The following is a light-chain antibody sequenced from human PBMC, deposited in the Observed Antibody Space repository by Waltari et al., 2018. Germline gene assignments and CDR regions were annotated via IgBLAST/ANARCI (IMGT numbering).Light chain of an antibody. J-gene: IGLJ2*01. CDR2: DGS. CDR3: SSQSSNNVVL. CDR1: SNDVGGYNS. Sequence: QSALTQPASVSGSPGQSVTIFCTGTSNDVGGYNSVSWYQEHPGQAPRVIIYDGSDRPSGFSDHFSGSKSGNTASLTISGLQAEDEADYYCSSQSSNNVVLFGGGTKLTVL. V-gene: IGLV2-14*01.